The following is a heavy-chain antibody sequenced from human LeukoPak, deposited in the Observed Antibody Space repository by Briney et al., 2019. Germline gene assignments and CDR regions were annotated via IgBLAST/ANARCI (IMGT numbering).Heavy chain of an antibody. J-gene: IGHJ4*02. CDR1: GDSLSSNSAA. Sequence: SQTLSLTCVLSGDSLSSNSAAWNWPRQSPSRGLEWLGRTYDRSKWYNDYAVSVKSRITINPDTSKNQFFLQLNSVTPEDTAVYYCARETSHFDYWGQGTLVTVSS. CDR2: TYDRSKWYN. V-gene: IGHV6-1*01. CDR3: ARETSHFDY.